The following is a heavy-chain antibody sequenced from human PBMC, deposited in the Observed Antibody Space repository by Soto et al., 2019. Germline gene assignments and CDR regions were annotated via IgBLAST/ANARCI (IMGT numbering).Heavy chain of an antibody. Sequence: GASVKVSCKASGYTFTGYYMHWVRQAPGQGLEWMGWINPNSGGTNYAQKFQGWVTMTRDTSISTAYMELSRLRSDDTAVYYCAREKVAYQDYYYSGMDVWGQGTTVTVSS. J-gene: IGHJ6*02. CDR1: GYTFTGYY. V-gene: IGHV1-2*04. D-gene: IGHD2-8*02. CDR3: AREKVAYQDYYYSGMDV. CDR2: INPNSGGT.